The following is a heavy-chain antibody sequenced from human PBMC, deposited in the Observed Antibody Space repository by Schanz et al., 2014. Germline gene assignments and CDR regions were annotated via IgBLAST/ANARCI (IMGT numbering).Heavy chain of an antibody. J-gene: IGHJ3*02. CDR3: ARVHIATYHYNSPGAFDI. CDR1: GYTFTSYG. V-gene: IGHV1-18*01. D-gene: IGHD3-10*01. CDR2: INAHTGNT. Sequence: QGQLVQSGAEVKKPGASVKVSCKASGYTFTSYGITWVRQAPGQGPELMGWINAHTGNTQYAQKFQGRVNMTRDTVTTTVHLELTRLRTDDTAIYYCARVHIATYHYNSPGAFDIWGQGTRXTVSS.